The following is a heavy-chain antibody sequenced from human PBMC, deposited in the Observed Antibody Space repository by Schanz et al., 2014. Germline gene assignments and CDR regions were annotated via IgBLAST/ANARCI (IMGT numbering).Heavy chain of an antibody. J-gene: IGHJ4*01. Sequence: QVQLVESGGGLVKPGGSLRLSCAASGFTFSDYYMSWIRRAPGKGLELVSYISGTTTYTNYADSVKGRFTISRDNAKNSLYLQMNSLRAEDTAVYYCAREQIMAAAGLVDYWGHGTLVTVSS. CDR3: AREQIMAAAGLVDY. D-gene: IGHD6-13*01. CDR1: GFTFSDYY. V-gene: IGHV3-11*05. CDR2: ISGTTTYT.